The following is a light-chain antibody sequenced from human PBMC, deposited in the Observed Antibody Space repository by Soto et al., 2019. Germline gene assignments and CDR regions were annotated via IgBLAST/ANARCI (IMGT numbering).Light chain of an antibody. CDR2: AAS. CDR3: QKYGSSFT. V-gene: IGKV3-20*01. CDR1: QSVSSNY. J-gene: IGKJ3*01. Sequence: EIVLTQSPGTLSLSPGERATLSCRASQSVSSNYLAWYQHKHGQGPRLLIYAASSRATGIPDRFSGSGSGTDFTLTISRLEPEDFALYYCQKYGSSFTFGPGTKVDIK.